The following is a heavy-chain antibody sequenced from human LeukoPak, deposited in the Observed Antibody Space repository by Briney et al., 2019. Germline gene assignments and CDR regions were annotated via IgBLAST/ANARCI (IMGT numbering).Heavy chain of an antibody. Sequence: SETLSLTCAVYGGSFSGYYWSWIRQPPGKGLEWIGEINHSGSTNYNPSLKSRVTISVDKSKNQFSLKLSSVTAADTAVYYCARDLNSGWYNYYMDVWGKGTTVTVSS. CDR2: INHSGST. V-gene: IGHV4-34*01. J-gene: IGHJ6*03. CDR1: GGSFSGYY. CDR3: ARDLNSGWYNYYMDV. D-gene: IGHD6-19*01.